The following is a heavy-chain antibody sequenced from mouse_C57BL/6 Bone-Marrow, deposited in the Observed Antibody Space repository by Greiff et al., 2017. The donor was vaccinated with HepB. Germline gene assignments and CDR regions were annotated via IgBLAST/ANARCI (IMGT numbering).Heavy chain of an antibody. J-gene: IGHJ1*03. CDR2: ISSGGSYT. D-gene: IGHD1-1*01. CDR3: ARNYYGSRGWYFDV. CDR1: GFTFSSYG. V-gene: IGHV5-6*01. Sequence: EVQRVESGGDLVKPGGSLKLSCAASGFTFSSYGMSWVRQTPDKRLEWVATISSGGSYTYYPDSVKGRFTISRDNAKNTLYLQMSSLKSEDTAMYYCARNYYGSRGWYFDVWGTGTTVTVSS.